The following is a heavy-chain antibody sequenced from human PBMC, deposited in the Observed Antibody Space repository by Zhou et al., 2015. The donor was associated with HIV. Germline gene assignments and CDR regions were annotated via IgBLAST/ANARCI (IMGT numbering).Heavy chain of an antibody. Sequence: QVQLVQSGAEVKKPGSSVKVSCKASGGTFSSYAISWVRQAPGQGLEWMGGIIPIFGTANYAQKFQGRVTITADESTSTAYMELSSLRSEDTAVYYCAREGEYYYDSSGYTPDRYFDYWGQGTLVHRLL. CDR3: AREGEYYYDSSGYTPDRYFDY. CDR1: GGTFSSYA. CDR2: IIPIFGTA. J-gene: IGHJ4*02. D-gene: IGHD3-22*01. V-gene: IGHV1-69*01.